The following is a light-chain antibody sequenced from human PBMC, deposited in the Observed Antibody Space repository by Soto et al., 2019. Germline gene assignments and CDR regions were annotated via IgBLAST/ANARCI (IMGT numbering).Light chain of an antibody. CDR3: SSYTSTSTWV. CDR2: EVS. Sequence: QSALTQPASVSGSPGQSITISCTGTSSDVGGYKYVSWYLQHPGKAPKLMIYEVSNRPSGVSNLFSGSKSGNTASLTISGLQAEDEADYYCSSYTSTSTWVFGVGTKLTVL. J-gene: IGLJ3*02. CDR1: SSDVGGYKY. V-gene: IGLV2-14*01.